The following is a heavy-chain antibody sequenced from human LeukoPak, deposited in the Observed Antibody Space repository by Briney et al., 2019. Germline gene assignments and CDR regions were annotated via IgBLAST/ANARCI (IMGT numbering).Heavy chain of an antibody. CDR1: GGSFSGYY. CDR3: ARVPRESSSWLYYFDY. V-gene: IGHV4-34*01. Sequence: SETLSLTCAVYGGSFSGYYWSWIRQPPGKGLEWIGEINHSGSTNYNPSLKGRVTISVDTSKNQFSLKLSSVTAADTAVYYCARVPRESSSWLYYFDYWGQGTLVTVSS. CDR2: INHSGST. J-gene: IGHJ4*02. D-gene: IGHD6-13*01.